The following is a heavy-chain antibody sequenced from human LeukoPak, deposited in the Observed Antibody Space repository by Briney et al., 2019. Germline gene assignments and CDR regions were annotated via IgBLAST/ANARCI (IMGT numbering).Heavy chain of an antibody. V-gene: IGHV1-2*02. CDR3: ARAVYSNSWFDP. CDR1: GYTFTGYY. Sequence: GASVKVSCKASGYTFTGYYMRWVRQAPGQGLEWMGWINPNSGGTNYAQKFQGRVTMTRDTSISTAYMELSRLRSDDTAVYYCARAVYSNSWFDPWGQGTLVTVSS. J-gene: IGHJ5*02. CDR2: INPNSGGT. D-gene: IGHD4-11*01.